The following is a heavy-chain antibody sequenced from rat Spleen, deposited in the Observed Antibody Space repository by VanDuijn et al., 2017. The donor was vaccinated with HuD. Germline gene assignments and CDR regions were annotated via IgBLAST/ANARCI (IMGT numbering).Heavy chain of an antibody. CDR2: IWSNGGT. CDR3: ARGGTYYGYNYFDY. D-gene: IGHD1-9*01. CDR1: GLSLTSYH. V-gene: IGHV2-32*01. J-gene: IGHJ2*01. Sequence: QVQLKESGPGLMQPSQTLSLTCTVSGLSLTSYHVHWVRQPPGKGLEWMGVIWSNGGTDYNSALKSRLSISRDTSKNQVFLKMHSLQTEDTATYYCARGGTYYGYNYFDYWGQGVTVTVSS.